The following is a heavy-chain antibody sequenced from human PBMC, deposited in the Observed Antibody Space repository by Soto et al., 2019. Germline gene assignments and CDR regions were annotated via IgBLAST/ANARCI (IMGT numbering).Heavy chain of an antibody. CDR3: ARIKWGLNYYNGMDV. J-gene: IGHJ6*02. CDR1: GYSFSDYF. CDR2: INPKTAST. D-gene: IGHD1-26*01. Sequence: QVPLVQSGAEVKKSGASVKVSCKPSGYSFSDYFIQWVRQAPGQGREWVAWINPKTASTNYAKKCQGRVSVTWDTSSTTAYLELTSLRPYDTGVYYCARIKWGLNYYNGMDVWGEGTTVIVSS. V-gene: IGHV1-2*02.